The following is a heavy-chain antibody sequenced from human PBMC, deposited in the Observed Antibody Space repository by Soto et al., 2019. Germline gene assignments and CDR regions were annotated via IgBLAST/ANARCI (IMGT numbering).Heavy chain of an antibody. D-gene: IGHD3-22*01. J-gene: IGHJ4*02. CDR1: GFTFGDFA. Sequence: LRLSCTASGFTFGDFAMSWFRQAPGKGLEWVSFIRSKAYGGATEYAASVKGRFTISRDDSKSIAYLEMNSLNPEDTAVYYCSRAPKYYFESSGYYYYFDFWGQGTLVTVSS. CDR3: SRAPKYYFESSGYYYYFDF. CDR2: IRSKAYGGAT. V-gene: IGHV3-49*03.